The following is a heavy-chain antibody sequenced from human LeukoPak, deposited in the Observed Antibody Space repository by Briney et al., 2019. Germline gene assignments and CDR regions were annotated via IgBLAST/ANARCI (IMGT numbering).Heavy chain of an antibody. V-gene: IGHV4-39*01. D-gene: IGHD2-2*01. Sequence: SGNLSLTCTVTSASISGTYYFWGWIRQSPGKGLEWIGSIYNSGTTYYNPSLKSRVTISVDTSKNQFSLKLSSVTAADTAVYYCARGRTSCYLCGVDGMDVWGQGTTVTVSS. CDR3: ARGRTSCYLCGVDGMDV. CDR2: IYNSGTT. J-gene: IGHJ6*02. CDR1: SASISGTYYF.